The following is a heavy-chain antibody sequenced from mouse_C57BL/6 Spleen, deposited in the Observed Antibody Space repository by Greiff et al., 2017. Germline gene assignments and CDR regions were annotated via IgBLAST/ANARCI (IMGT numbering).Heavy chain of an antibody. CDR3: ARERRYGYDRGTDAMDY. Sequence: EVMLVESGGGLVKPGGSLKLSCAASGFTFSSYAMSWVRQTPEKRLEWVATISDGGSYTYYPDNVKGRFTISRDNAKNNLYLQMSHLKSEDTAMYYCARERRYGYDRGTDAMDYWGQGTSVTVSS. V-gene: IGHV5-4*01. CDR1: GFTFSSYA. CDR2: ISDGGSYT. D-gene: IGHD2-2*01. J-gene: IGHJ4*01.